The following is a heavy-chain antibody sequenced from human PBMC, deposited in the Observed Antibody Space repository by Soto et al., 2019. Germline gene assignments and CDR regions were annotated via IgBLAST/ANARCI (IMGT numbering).Heavy chain of an antibody. CDR1: GYTFTRSG. Sequence: QVQLVQSGAEVKKPGASVKVSCKASGYTFTRSGISWVRQAPGQGLEWMGWISTYNGDTNYAQTFQGRVTMTTDTSTSTVTMEVRSLISEDTAVYYCAREGVAPYYYYGMDVWGQGTPVTVSS. J-gene: IGHJ6*02. D-gene: IGHD5-12*01. V-gene: IGHV1-18*01. CDR3: AREGVAPYYYYGMDV. CDR2: ISTYNGDT.